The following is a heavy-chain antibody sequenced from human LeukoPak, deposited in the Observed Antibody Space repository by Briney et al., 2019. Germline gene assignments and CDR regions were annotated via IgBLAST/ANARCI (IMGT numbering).Heavy chain of an antibody. CDR3: AKDQAVAAPGDYYYYGMDV. CDR1: GFTFSSYA. Sequence: GGSLRLSCAASGFTFSSYAMSWVRQAPGKGLEWVSAISGSGGSTYYADSVKGRFTISRDNSKSTLYLQMNSLRAEDTAVYYCAKDQAVAAPGDYYYYGMDVWGKGTTVTVSS. V-gene: IGHV3-23*01. CDR2: ISGSGGST. J-gene: IGHJ6*04. D-gene: IGHD6-19*01.